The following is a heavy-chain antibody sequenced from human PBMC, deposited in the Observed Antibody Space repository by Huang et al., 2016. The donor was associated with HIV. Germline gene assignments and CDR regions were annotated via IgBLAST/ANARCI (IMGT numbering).Heavy chain of an antibody. CDR3: ARTYYYDSSGSIDAFDI. V-gene: IGHV1-69*01. D-gene: IGHD3-22*01. CDR1: EGTFSSYG. Sequence: QVQLVQSGAEVKKPGSSVKVSCKASEGTFSSYGFNWVRQAPGQGPEWVGGIIPMSGASNYAQKLQGRGTITADESTNTIYMELSSLRPEDTAVYYCARTYYYDSSGSIDAFDIWGQGTMVTVSS. CDR2: IIPMSGAS. J-gene: IGHJ3*02.